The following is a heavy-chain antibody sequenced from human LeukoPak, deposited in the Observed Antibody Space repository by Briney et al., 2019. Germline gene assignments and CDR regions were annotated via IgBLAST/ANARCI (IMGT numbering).Heavy chain of an antibody. CDR1: GFTFSSYS. Sequence: PGGSLRLSCAASGFTFSSYSMNWVRQAPGKGLEWVSSISSSSSYIYYADSVKGRFTISRDNAKNSLYLQMYSLRAEDTAVYYCASDQYDFWSGYSYDYFDYWGQGTLVTVSS. V-gene: IGHV3-21*01. CDR2: ISSSSSYI. D-gene: IGHD3-3*01. CDR3: ASDQYDFWSGYSYDYFDY. J-gene: IGHJ4*02.